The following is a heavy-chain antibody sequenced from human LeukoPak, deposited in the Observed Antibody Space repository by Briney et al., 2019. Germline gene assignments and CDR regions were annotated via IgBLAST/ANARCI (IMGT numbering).Heavy chain of an antibody. D-gene: IGHD7-27*01. CDR3: ARSSWGSFAFDI. CDR2: IYYSGST. CDR1: GGSSSTYY. Sequence: SETLSLTCSVSGGSSSTYYWSWIRQPPGKGLEWIGYIYYSGSTNYNPSLKSRVTISVDTSKNQFSLKLSSVTAADTAVYYCARSSWGSFAFDIWGQGTMVTVSS. V-gene: IGHV4-59*08. J-gene: IGHJ3*02.